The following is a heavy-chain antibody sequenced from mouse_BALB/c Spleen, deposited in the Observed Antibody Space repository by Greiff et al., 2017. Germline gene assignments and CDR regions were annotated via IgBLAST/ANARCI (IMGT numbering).Heavy chain of an antibody. V-gene: IGHV1-4*02. CDR1: GYTFTSYT. CDR3: ARCYYEGYFDY. Sequence: VKLQESAAELARPGASVKMSCKASGYTFTSYTMHWVKQRPGQGLEWIGYINPSSGYTEYNQKFKDKTTLTADKSSSTAYMQLSSLTSEDSAVYYCARCYYEGYFDYWGQGTTLTVSS. J-gene: IGHJ2*01. CDR2: INPSSGYT. D-gene: IGHD1-1*01.